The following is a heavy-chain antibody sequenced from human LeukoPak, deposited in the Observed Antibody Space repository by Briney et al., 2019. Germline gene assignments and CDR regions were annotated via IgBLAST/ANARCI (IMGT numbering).Heavy chain of an antibody. CDR3: AREEAVGFPY. V-gene: IGHV4-59*01. D-gene: IGHD6-19*01. Sequence: SETLSLTCTVSGGSISSYYWSWIRQPPGKGLEWIGYIYYNGSTNYSPSLKSRVTISVDTSKNQFSLKLSSVTAADTAVYYCAREEAVGFPYWGQGTLVTVSP. CDR2: IYYNGST. CDR1: GGSISSYY. J-gene: IGHJ4*02.